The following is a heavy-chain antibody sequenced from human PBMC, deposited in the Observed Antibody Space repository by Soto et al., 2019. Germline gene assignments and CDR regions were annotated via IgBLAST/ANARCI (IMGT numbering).Heavy chain of an antibody. CDR3: AQLGLMTFSHKHYFNH. V-gene: IGHV3-23*01. Sequence: GGSLRLSCVASGFNFDNYGMSWVRQAPGEGLEWVSAIKNDGTSTYYAASVEDRFTISRDNSKNTLYLQLNSLRAEDTAVYYCAQLGLMTFSHKHYFNHWGRGTLVTVSS. D-gene: IGHD3-16*01. CDR1: GFNFDNYG. CDR2: IKNDGTST. J-gene: IGHJ4*02.